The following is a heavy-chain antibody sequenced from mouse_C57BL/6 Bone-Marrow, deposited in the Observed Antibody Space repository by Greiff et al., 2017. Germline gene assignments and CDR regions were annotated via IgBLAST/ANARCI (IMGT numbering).Heavy chain of an antibody. Sequence: VQLKESGGGLVKPGGSLKLSCAASGFTFSSYAMSWVRQTPEKRLEWVATISDGGSYTYYPDNVKGRFTISRDNAKNNLYLQMSHLKSEDTAMYYCASFYDYGSSSSYWYFDVWGTGTTVTVSS. V-gene: IGHV5-4*01. J-gene: IGHJ1*03. CDR3: ASFYDYGSSSSYWYFDV. D-gene: IGHD1-1*01. CDR2: ISDGGSYT. CDR1: GFTFSSYA.